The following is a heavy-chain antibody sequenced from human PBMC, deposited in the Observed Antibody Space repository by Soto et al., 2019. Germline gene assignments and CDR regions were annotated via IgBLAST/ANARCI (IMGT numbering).Heavy chain of an antibody. CDR3: ARDIPGAFTTMVY. CDR1: GYTFIDYY. CDR2: VNPSGYTS. V-gene: IGHV1-46*01. D-gene: IGHD5-18*01. Sequence: QVQMLQSGAEVKKPGASVKVSCTASGYTFIDYYIHWVRQAPGQGLEWMGIVNPSGYTSTLAQKFQVRLTVTSDTSTSTVYMDLGSLTSEDTAVYYCARDIPGAFTTMVYWGKGTLFTVSS. J-gene: IGHJ4*02.